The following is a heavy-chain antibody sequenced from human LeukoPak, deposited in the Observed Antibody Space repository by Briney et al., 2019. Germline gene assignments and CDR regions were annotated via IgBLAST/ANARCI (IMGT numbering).Heavy chain of an antibody. D-gene: IGHD6-13*01. V-gene: IGHV4-4*07. CDR1: GGSISSYY. CDR2: IYTSGST. Sequence: SETLSLTCTVSGGSISSYYWSWIRQPAGKGLEWIGRIYTSGSTNYNPSLKSRVTMSVDTSKNQFSLKLSSVTAADTAVYYCARSKIGYSSSSYQLDAFDIWGQGTIVTVSS. CDR3: ARSKIGYSSSSYQLDAFDI. J-gene: IGHJ3*02.